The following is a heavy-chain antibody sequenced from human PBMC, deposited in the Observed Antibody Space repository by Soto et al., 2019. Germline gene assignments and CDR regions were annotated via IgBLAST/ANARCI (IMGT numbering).Heavy chain of an antibody. CDR3: AVDSLPRKSRYYGDY. D-gene: IGHD3-16*02. CDR2: IGSSGSTI. CDR1: GLTFSNCY. Sequence: QVQLVESGGGLVKPGGSLRLSCAASGLTFSNCYMRWIRQAPGKGLEWVSYIGSSGSTIYYAESVTGRFTISKDNAKNSLYRQMNSKRAEDTAVYYCAVDSLPRKSRYYGDYWGQGTLVTVSS. V-gene: IGHV3-11*01. J-gene: IGHJ4*02.